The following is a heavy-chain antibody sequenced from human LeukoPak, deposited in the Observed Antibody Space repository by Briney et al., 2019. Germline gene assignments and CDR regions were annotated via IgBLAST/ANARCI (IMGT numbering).Heavy chain of an antibody. CDR1: GYTFTSYA. CDR2: INAGNGNT. D-gene: IGHD3-22*01. Sequence: ASVKVSCKASGYTFTSYAMHWVRQAPGQRLEWMGWINAGNGNTKYSQKFQGRVTITRDTSASTAYMELSSLRSEDTAVYYCASHYYDSSGYYYSFDYWGQGTLVTVSS. J-gene: IGHJ4*02. V-gene: IGHV1-3*01. CDR3: ASHYYDSSGYYYSFDY.